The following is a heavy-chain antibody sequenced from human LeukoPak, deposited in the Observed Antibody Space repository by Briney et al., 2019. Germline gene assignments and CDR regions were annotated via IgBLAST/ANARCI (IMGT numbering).Heavy chain of an antibody. J-gene: IGHJ6*03. CDR1: GGSFSGYY. CDR2: INHSGST. CDR3: ARGLPSCYYYYYYMDV. V-gene: IGHV4-34*01. D-gene: IGHD2-15*01. Sequence: PSETLSLTCAVYGGSFSGYYWSWIRQPPGKGLEWIGEINHSGSTNYNPSLKSRVTISVDTSKNQFSLKLSSVPAADTAVYYCARGLPSCYYYYYYMDVWGKGTTVTVSS.